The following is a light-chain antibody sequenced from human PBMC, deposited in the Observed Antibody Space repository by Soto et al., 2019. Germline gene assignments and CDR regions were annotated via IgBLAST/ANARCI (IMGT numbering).Light chain of an antibody. CDR2: EAS. J-gene: IGKJ1*01. CDR3: QQYGSSGT. Sequence: EIGLTQSPATLSLSPGERATLSCRASQSVSSSYLAWYQQKPGQAPRLLIYEASNTATGIPARFSGSGAGTDFTLTIGRLEPEDFAVYYCQQYGSSGTFGQGTKVDI. CDR1: QSVSSSY. V-gene: IGKV3-20*01.